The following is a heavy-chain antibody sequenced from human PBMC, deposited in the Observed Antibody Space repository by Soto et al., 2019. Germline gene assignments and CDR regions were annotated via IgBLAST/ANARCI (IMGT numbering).Heavy chain of an antibody. CDR1: GFTFSSYS. V-gene: IGHV3-21*01. CDR3: ARLGGYDSSGYYIDY. Sequence: EVQLVESGGGLVKPGGSLRLSCAASGFTFSSYSMNWVRQAPGKGLEWVSSISNSGKYIYYADSVKGRFTISRDNAKNSLYLQMDSLRAEDTAVYYCARLGGYDSSGYYIDYWGQGILVTVSS. D-gene: IGHD3-22*01. J-gene: IGHJ4*02. CDR2: ISNSGKYI.